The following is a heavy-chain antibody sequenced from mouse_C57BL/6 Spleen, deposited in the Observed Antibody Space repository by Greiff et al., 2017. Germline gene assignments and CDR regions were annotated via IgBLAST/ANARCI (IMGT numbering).Heavy chain of an antibody. V-gene: IGHV5-6*01. CDR3: ARHEGAMDY. CDR2: ISSGGSYT. Sequence: EVHLVESGGDLVKPGGSLKLSCAASGFTFSSYGMSWVRKTPDKRLEWVATISSGGSYTYYPDRVKGRFTISRDNAKNTLYLQMSSLKSEDTAMYYCARHEGAMDYWGQGTSVTVSS. CDR1: GFTFSSYG. J-gene: IGHJ4*01.